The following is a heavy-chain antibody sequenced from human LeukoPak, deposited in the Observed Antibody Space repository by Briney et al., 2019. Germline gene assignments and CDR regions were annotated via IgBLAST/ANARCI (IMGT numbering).Heavy chain of an antibody. Sequence: ASETLSLTCAVSGDSFSSHYWTWIRQPPGKGLEWFGYISYIGSTNYNPSLKSRVTISIDTSKNQFSLKLSSVTAADTAVYYCARDLVTVTKGFDIWGQGTMVSVSS. D-gene: IGHD4-17*01. CDR1: GDSFSSHY. CDR3: ARDLVTVTKGFDI. J-gene: IGHJ3*02. V-gene: IGHV4-59*11. CDR2: ISYIGST.